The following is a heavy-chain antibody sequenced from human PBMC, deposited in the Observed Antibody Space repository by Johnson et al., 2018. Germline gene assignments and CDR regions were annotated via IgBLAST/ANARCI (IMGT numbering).Heavy chain of an antibody. CDR3: AKDSASYYYYMDV. D-gene: IGHD3-10*01. V-gene: IGHV3-33*06. Sequence: QLVQSGGGVVQPGRSLRLSCVASGFTFSSYGMHWVRQAPGKGLEWVALIWYDGSNKYFADSVKGRFTISRDNSTNTLYLQMNSLRAEDTAVFYCAKDSASYYYYMDVGAKGTTVTVSS. CDR2: IWYDGSNK. J-gene: IGHJ6*03. CDR1: GFTFSSYG.